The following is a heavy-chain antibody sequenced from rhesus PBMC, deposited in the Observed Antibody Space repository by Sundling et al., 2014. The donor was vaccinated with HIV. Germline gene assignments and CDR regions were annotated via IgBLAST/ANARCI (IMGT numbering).Heavy chain of an antibody. CDR2: IYGNSAST. J-gene: IGHJ4*01. CDR1: GDSISGYYY. Sequence: QVKLQQWGEGLVKPSETLSLTCTVYGDSISGYYYWIWIRQPPGKGLEWIGYIYGNSASTNYNPSLKSRVTISKDTSKNQFSLKLSSVTAADTAVYYCAMGGTYYSDSGRLDYWGQGVLVTVSS. D-gene: IGHD3-28*01. CDR3: AMGGTYYSDSGRLDY. V-gene: IGHV4-73*01.